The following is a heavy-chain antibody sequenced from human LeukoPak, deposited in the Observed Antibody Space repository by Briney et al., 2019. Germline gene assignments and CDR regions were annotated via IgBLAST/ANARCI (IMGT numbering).Heavy chain of an antibody. D-gene: IGHD6-19*01. CDR3: AKGSGWYV. CDR2: INGGDDRT. V-gene: IGHV3-23*01. Sequence: GGSLRLSCAGSRIAFRGYAMSWVRQAPGKGLEWVSGINGGDDRTYYADSVKGRFTISRDNSKNTLYLQINSLRAEDTAVYYCAKGSGWYVWGQGTLVTVSS. CDR1: RIAFRGYA. J-gene: IGHJ4*02.